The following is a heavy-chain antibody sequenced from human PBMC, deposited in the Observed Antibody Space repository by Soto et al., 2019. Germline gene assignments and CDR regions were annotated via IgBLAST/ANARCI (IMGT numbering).Heavy chain of an antibody. Sequence: SETLSLTCTVSGGSISSYYWSWIRQPPGKGPEWIGYIYYSGSTNYNPSLKSRVTISVDTSKNQFSLKLSSVTAADTAVYYCARDPAPWGQGTLVTVSS. CDR3: ARDPAP. J-gene: IGHJ5*02. D-gene: IGHD2-15*01. CDR2: IYYSGST. V-gene: IGHV4-59*01. CDR1: GGSISSYY.